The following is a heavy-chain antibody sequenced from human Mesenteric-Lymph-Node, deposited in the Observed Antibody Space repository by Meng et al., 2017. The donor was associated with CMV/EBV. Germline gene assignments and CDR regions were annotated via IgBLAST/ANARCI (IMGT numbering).Heavy chain of an antibody. CDR2: IKSKTDGETT. J-gene: IGHJ4*02. CDR3: VATFRADSSGRY. D-gene: IGHD3-22*01. CDR1: GFTFSNVW. Sequence: GGSLRLSCVASGFTFSNVWMRWVRQAPGKGLEWIGLIKSKTDGETTDYAAPVKGRFTISRDESKNTLYLQMNSLKTEDTAVYYCVATFRADSSGRYWGQGTLVTVSS. V-gene: IGHV3-15*01.